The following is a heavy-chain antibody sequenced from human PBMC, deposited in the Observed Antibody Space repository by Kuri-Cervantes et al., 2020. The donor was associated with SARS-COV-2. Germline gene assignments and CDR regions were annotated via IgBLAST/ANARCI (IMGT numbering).Heavy chain of an antibody. CDR2: IIPIFGTA. Sequence: SVKVSCKASGGTSSSYAISWVRQAPRQGLEWMGGIIPIFGTANYAQKFQGRVTITADESTSTAYMELSSLRSDDTAVYYCARPHGQLGDAFDIWGQGTMVTVSS. CDR1: GGTSSSYA. CDR3: ARPHGQLGDAFDI. V-gene: IGHV1-69*13. J-gene: IGHJ3*02. D-gene: IGHD1-1*01.